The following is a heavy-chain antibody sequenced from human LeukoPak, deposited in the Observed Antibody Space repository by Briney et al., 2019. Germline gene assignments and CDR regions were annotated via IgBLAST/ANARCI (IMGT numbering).Heavy chain of an antibody. CDR3: AKGLDGSGSTH. CDR2: ISGSGGTT. J-gene: IGHJ4*02. D-gene: IGHD3-10*01. CDR1: GFTLSRYG. V-gene: IGHV3-23*01. Sequence: GGSLRLSCAASGFTLSRYGMRWVRQAPGKGLEWVSAISGSGGTTYYADSVKGRFTISRDNSKNTLYLQMNSLTAEDTAVYYCAKGLDGSGSTHWGQGTLVTVSS.